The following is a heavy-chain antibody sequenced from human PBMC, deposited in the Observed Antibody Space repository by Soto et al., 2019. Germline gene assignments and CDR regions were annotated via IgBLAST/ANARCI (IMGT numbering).Heavy chain of an antibody. CDR2: ISAYNGNT. CDR3: ARLPPFYETSGHYLSFDY. J-gene: IGHJ4*02. CDR1: DYTFTSYG. Sequence: ASVKVSCTASDYTFTSYGVTWVRQALGQGLEWMGWISAYNGNTNYAQKLQGRVTMTTEISTSTAYMELRSLRSDDTAVYYCARLPPFYETSGHYLSFDYWGQGTLVTVSS. V-gene: IGHV1-18*01. D-gene: IGHD3-22*01.